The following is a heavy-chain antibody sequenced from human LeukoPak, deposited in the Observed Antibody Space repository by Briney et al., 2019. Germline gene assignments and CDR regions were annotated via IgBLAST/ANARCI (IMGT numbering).Heavy chain of an antibody. V-gene: IGHV4-4*02. CDR2: VNLQGST. CDR3: ARDNVVGATSFDY. Sequence: PSETLSLTCGVSGGSITSTNYWTWVRQPPGKGLEWIGEVNLQGSTNYNPSLMGRVAISVDMSENHISLQLTSVTAADTAVYYCARDNVVGATSFDYWGQGILVTVSS. CDR1: GGSITSTNY. J-gene: IGHJ4*02. D-gene: IGHD1-26*01.